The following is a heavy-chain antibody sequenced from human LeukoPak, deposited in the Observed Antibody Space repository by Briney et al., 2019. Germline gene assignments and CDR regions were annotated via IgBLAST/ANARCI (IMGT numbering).Heavy chain of an antibody. J-gene: IGHJ4*02. Sequence: SETLSLTCTVSGGSISSSIYYWGWIRQPPGKGLEWIGSIFYTGSTDYNPPLNSRVTISVDTSKNQFSLKLNSVTAADTAVYYCARHRVSSGWYAGRYHFDFWGQGTLVTVSS. D-gene: IGHD6-19*01. CDR1: GGSISSSIYY. CDR2: IFYTGST. V-gene: IGHV4-39*01. CDR3: ARHRVSSGWYAGRYHFDF.